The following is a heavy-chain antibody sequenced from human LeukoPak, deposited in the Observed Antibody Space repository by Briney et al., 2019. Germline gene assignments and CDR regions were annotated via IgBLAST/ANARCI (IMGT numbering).Heavy chain of an antibody. CDR3: ARGQGLVPPRAGPPAPYYFDY. CDR1: GYTFTDYY. Sequence: ASVKVTCKASGYTFTDYYMHWVRQAPGQGLGWMGWINPNSGGTDYAQKFQGRVTMTRDTSISTAYMELSRLRSDDTAVYYCARGQGLVPPRAGPPAPYYFDYWGQGTLVTVSS. J-gene: IGHJ4*02. V-gene: IGHV1-2*02. D-gene: IGHD6-19*01. CDR2: INPNSGGT.